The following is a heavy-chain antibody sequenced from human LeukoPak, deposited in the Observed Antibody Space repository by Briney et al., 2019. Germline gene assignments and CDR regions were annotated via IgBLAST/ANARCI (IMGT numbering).Heavy chain of an antibody. J-gene: IGHJ4*02. V-gene: IGHV1-2*02. CDR1: GYTFSGIH. Sequence: RASVKVSCKASGYTFSGIHIHWMRQAPGQGLEWMGWINPNSGGTNYAQNFQGRVTMTRDTSISTAYMELSRLRSDDTAVYYCARAGGYNIDYWGQGTLVTVSS. CDR3: ARAGGYNIDY. CDR2: INPNSGGT. D-gene: IGHD5-12*01.